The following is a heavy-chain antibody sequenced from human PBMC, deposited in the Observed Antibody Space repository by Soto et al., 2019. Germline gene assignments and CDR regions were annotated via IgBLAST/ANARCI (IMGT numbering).Heavy chain of an antibody. V-gene: IGHV1-18*01. CDR3: ARDMYCSGGSCYRTAINFDY. CDR2: ISAYNGNT. CDR1: GYTFTSYG. D-gene: IGHD2-15*01. Sequence: QVQLVQSGAEVKKPGASVKVSCKASGYTFTSYGISWVRQAPGQGLEWMGWISAYNGNTNYAQKLQGRVTMTTDTSTSTAYMELRSLRSDDTAVYYCARDMYCSGGSCYRTAINFDYWGQGTLVTVSS. J-gene: IGHJ4*02.